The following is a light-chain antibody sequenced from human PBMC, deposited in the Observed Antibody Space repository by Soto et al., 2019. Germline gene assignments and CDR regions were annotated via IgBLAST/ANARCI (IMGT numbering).Light chain of an antibody. Sequence: QLVLTQPPSASASLGASVTLTCTLSSGYSNYKVDWYQQRPGKGPRFVMRVGTGGIVGSKGDGIPDRFSVLGSGLNRYLTIKNIQEEEESDYLCGADHGSGSNFVSVVFGGGTKLTVL. CDR2: VGTGGIVG. CDR1: SGYSNYK. J-gene: IGLJ2*01. CDR3: GADHGSGSNFVSVV. V-gene: IGLV9-49*01.